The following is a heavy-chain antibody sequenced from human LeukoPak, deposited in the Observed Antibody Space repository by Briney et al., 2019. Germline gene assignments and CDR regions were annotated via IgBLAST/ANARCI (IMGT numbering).Heavy chain of an antibody. J-gene: IGHJ4*02. V-gene: IGHV3-30*04. D-gene: IGHD6-19*01. Sequence: GGSLRLSCAASGFTFSSYAMHWVRQAPGKGLEWVAVISYDGSNKYYADSVKGRFTISRDNSKNTLYLQMNSLRAEDTAVYYCARASVVAGPFDYWGQGTLVTVSS. CDR3: ARASVVAGPFDY. CDR2: ISYDGSNK. CDR1: GFTFSSYA.